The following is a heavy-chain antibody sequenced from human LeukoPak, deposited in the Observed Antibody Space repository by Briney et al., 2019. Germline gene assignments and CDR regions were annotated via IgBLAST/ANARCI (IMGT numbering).Heavy chain of an antibody. Sequence: SETLSLTCTVSGGSISSSSYYWGWIRQPPGKRLEWIGSIYYSGSTYYNPSLQSRVTISVDTSKNQFSLKLSSVTAADTAVYYCARVNGDYVPPDYWGQGALVIVSS. CDR3: ARVNGDYVPPDY. D-gene: IGHD4-17*01. CDR2: IYYSGST. V-gene: IGHV4-39*07. J-gene: IGHJ4*02. CDR1: GGSISSSSYY.